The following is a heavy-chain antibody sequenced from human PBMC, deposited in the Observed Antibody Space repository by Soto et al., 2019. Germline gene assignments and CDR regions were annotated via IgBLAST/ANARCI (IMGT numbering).Heavy chain of an antibody. CDR3: ASHRIVVMVSPRPSAFDS. J-gene: IGHJ4*02. D-gene: IGHD2-8*01. CDR2: IYYSGDT. V-gene: IGHV4-39*01. Sequence: SETLSLTCTVSGGSIGSDHYYWGWIRQSPGKGLEWIASIYYSGDTYFNPSLRSRVSISVDTSKNQFSLNVNSMTAADTAIYFCASHRIVVMVSPRPSAFDSWSQGTLVTVSS. CDR1: GGSIGSDHYY.